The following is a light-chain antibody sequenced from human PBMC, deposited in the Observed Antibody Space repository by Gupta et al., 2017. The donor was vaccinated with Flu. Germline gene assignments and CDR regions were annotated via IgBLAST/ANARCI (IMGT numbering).Light chain of an antibody. J-gene: IGKJ1*01. V-gene: IGKV2-28*01. CDR3: MEALQYPPTST. CDR2: LGS. Sequence: EIVMTQSPLSLAVTPGEPTSISCRSSQSLLHSNGYNYLDWYLQKPGQSPQLLIYLGSNRASGVPDRFSGSGSGTDFTLKISRVEAEDVGVYYCMEALQYPPTSTFGQGTKVEIK. CDR1: QSLLHSNGYNY.